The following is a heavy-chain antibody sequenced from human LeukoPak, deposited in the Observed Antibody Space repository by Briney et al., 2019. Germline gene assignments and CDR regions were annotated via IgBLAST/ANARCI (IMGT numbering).Heavy chain of an antibody. CDR3: ARGRLGYCSGGSCYYFDY. CDR2: VYYTGST. J-gene: IGHJ4*02. V-gene: IGHV4-59*08. CDR1: GGSISSYY. Sequence: SETLSLTCTVSGGSISSYYWSWVRQPPGKGLEWIGFVYYTGSTNYSPSLKSRVTISVDTSKNQFSLKLSSVTAADTAVYYCARGRLGYCSGGSCYYFDYWGQGTLVTVSS. D-gene: IGHD2-15*01.